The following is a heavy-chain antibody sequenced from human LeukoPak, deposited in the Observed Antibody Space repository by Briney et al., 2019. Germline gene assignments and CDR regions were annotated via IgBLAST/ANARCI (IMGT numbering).Heavy chain of an antibody. Sequence: GGSLRLSCAASGLTASSNYMSWVRQAPGKGLEWVSVIYSGGSTYYADSVKGRFTISGDISKHALFLQMNSLRAEDTAVYYCARIEFGFWSPSGYFDYWGQGTLVTVSS. V-gene: IGHV3-53*01. CDR2: IYSGGST. CDR3: ARIEFGFWSPSGYFDY. J-gene: IGHJ4*02. CDR1: GLTASSNY. D-gene: IGHD3-3*01.